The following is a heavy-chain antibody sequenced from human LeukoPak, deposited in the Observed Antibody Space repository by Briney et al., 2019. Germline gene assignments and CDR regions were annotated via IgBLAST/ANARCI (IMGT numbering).Heavy chain of an antibody. CDR3: ARDVDRIAF. CDR2: IYYSGNT. Sequence: SETPSLTCTVSGGSFSSYYWTWIRQPPGKGLEWIGYIYYSGNTIYNPSLKSRVTISKDTSNNQFSLKLSSVTAADTAVYYCARDVDRIAFWGQGTLVTVSS. CDR1: GGSFSSYY. J-gene: IGHJ4*02. D-gene: IGHD3-22*01. V-gene: IGHV4-59*08.